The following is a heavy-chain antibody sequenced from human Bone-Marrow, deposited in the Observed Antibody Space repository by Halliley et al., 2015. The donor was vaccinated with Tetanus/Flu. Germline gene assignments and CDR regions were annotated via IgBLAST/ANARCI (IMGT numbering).Heavy chain of an antibody. Sequence: VSYISVSGTTVYYADSVQGRFTISRDNAKNSLYLQMNSLRDEDTAVYYCARLLVGALKAHFDSWGQGTLVTVSS. CDR3: ARLLVGALKAHFDS. J-gene: IGHJ4*02. D-gene: IGHD1-26*01. V-gene: IGHV3-48*02. CDR2: ISVSGTTV.